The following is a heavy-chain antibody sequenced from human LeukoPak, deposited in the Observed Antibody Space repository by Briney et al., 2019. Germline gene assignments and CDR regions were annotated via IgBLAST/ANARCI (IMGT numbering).Heavy chain of an antibody. CDR1: GGTFSSYA. CDR2: IIPIFGTA. Sequence: SVKVSCKASGGTFSSYAISWVRQAPGQGLEWMGGIIPIFGTANYAQKFQGRVTITTDESTSTAYMELSSLRSEDTAVYYCARCGYDFWSCYYDPHYYYDMDVWGKGTTVTVSS. D-gene: IGHD3-3*01. J-gene: IGHJ6*03. CDR3: ARCGYDFWSCYYDPHYYYDMDV. V-gene: IGHV1-69*05.